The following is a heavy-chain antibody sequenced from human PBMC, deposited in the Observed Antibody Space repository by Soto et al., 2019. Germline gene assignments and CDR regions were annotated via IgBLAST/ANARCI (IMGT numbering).Heavy chain of an antibody. Sequence: EVQLVESGGGLVQPGGSLRLSCAASGFIFTDYWIHWVRQAPGKGLVWVSRSKSDESTTNYADSVWGRLTISRDNAKNTVYLQINSLRAEDTAVYYCARGARNYYYFEYWGQGTLVTVSS. V-gene: IGHV3-74*01. J-gene: IGHJ4*02. CDR3: ARGARNYYYFEY. D-gene: IGHD3-10*01. CDR1: GFIFTDYW. CDR2: SKSDESTT.